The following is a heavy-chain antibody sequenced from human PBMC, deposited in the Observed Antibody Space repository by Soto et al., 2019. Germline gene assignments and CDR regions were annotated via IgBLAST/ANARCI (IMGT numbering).Heavy chain of an antibody. CDR2: IWYDGSNK. V-gene: IGHV3-33*01. CDR1: GFTFSSYG. Sequence: QVQLVESGGGVVQPGRSLRLSCAASGFTFSSYGMHWVRQAPGKGLEWVAVIWYDGSNKYYADSVKGRFTISRDNSKNTLYLQMNSLRAEDTAVYYCARGRGYCSSTSCSYFDYWGQGTLVTVSS. CDR3: ARGRGYCSSTSCSYFDY. J-gene: IGHJ4*02. D-gene: IGHD2-2*01.